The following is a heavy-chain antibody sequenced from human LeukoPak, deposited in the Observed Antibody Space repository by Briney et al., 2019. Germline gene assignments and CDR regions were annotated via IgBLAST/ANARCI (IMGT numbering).Heavy chain of an antibody. CDR1: GYSFTSYW. J-gene: IGHJ6*02. D-gene: IGHD3-22*01. CDR3: ARHETVLTTKISYGMDV. V-gene: IGHV5-10-1*01. CDR2: IDPSDSYT. Sequence: GESLKISCKGSGYSFTSYWISWVRQMPGKGLEWMGRIDPSDSYTNYSPSFQGHVTISADKSISTAYLQWSSLKASDTAMYYCARHETVLTTKISYGMDVWGQGTTVTVSS.